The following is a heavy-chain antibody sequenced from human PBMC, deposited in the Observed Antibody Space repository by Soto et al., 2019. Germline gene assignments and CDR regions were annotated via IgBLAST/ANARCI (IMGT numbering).Heavy chain of an antibody. CDR1: GGSISSGDYY. V-gene: IGHV4-30-4*01. CDR2: IYYSGST. Sequence: PSETLSLTCTVSGGSISSGDYYWSWIRQPPGKGLEWIGYIYYSGSTYYNPSLKSRVTISVDTSKNQFSLKLSSVTAADTAVYYCARRIQYSSSLYYYYGMDVWGQGTTVTVSS. CDR3: ARRIQYSSSLYYYYGMDV. J-gene: IGHJ6*02. D-gene: IGHD6-6*01.